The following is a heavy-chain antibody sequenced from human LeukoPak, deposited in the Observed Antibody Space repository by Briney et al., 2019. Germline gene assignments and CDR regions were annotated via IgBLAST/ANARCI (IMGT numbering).Heavy chain of an antibody. Sequence: PSETLSLTCAVYGGSFSGYYWSWIRQPPGKGLEWIGEINHSGSTNYNPSLKSRVTISVDTSKNQFSLKLSSVTAADTAVYYCARGRGTIFGVVIDYFDYWGQGTLVTVSS. J-gene: IGHJ4*02. CDR1: GGSFSGYY. CDR2: INHSGST. V-gene: IGHV4-34*01. CDR3: ARGRGTIFGVVIDYFDY. D-gene: IGHD3-3*01.